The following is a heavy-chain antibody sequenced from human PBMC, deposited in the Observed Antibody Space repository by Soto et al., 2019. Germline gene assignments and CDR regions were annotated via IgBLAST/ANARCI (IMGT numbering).Heavy chain of an antibody. CDR3: ARGYSGSYYEAYFDY. J-gene: IGHJ4*02. V-gene: IGHV1-46*01. D-gene: IGHD1-26*01. CDR1: GYTFTSYY. Sequence: ASVKVSCKASGYTFTSYYMHWVRQAPGQGLEWMGIINPSGGSTSYAQKFQGRVTMTRDTSTSTVYMELSSLRSEDTAEYYCARGYSGSYYEAYFDYWGQGTLVTVSS. CDR2: INPSGGST.